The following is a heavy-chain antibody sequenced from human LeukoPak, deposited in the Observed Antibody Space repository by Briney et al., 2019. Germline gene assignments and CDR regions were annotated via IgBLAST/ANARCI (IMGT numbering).Heavy chain of an antibody. Sequence: PSETLSLTCTVSGGSISSSSYYWGWIRQPPGKGLEWIGSIYYSGSTYYNPSLKSRVTISVDTSKNQFSLKLSSVTAADTAVYYCARHAAVAGPGLRYWGQGTLVTVSS. D-gene: IGHD6-19*01. CDR2: IYYSGST. V-gene: IGHV4-39*01. CDR1: GGSISSSSYY. J-gene: IGHJ4*02. CDR3: ARHAAVAGPGLRY.